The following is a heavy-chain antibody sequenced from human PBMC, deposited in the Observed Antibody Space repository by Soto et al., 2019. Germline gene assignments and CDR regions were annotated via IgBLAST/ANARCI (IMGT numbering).Heavy chain of an antibody. D-gene: IGHD5-18*01. CDR1: GFTFRNYW. Sequence: EVQLVESGGGLVQPGGSLRLSCVASGFTFRNYWMSWLRQAPGKGLEWVANTNQDGRERYSVDSVKGRFTISRDNAKNSMHLQMNSLRAEDTAVYYSARDGSGYSTDWGQGTLVTVSS. V-gene: IGHV3-7*01. CDR3: ARDGSGYSTD. CDR2: TNQDGRER. J-gene: IGHJ4*02.